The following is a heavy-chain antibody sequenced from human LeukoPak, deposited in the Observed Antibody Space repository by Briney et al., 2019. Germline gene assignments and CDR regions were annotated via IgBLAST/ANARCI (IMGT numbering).Heavy chain of an antibody. D-gene: IGHD2-2*01. J-gene: IGHJ3*02. CDR3: ARGYCSSTSCYEGAFDI. CDR2: ISAYNGNT. CDR1: GYTFTSYG. V-gene: IGHV1-18*01. Sequence: ASVKVSCKASGYTFTSYGISWVRQAPGQGLEWMGWISAYNGNTNYAQKLQGRVTMTTDTSTSTAYMELRSLRSDDTAVYYCARGYCSSTSCYEGAFDIWGQGTMVTVSS.